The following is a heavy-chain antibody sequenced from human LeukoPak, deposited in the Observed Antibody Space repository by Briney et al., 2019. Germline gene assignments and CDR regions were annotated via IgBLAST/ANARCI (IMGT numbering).Heavy chain of an antibody. CDR1: GGSISSYY. D-gene: IGHD3-3*01. V-gene: IGHV4-4*07. CDR2: IYTSGST. Sequence: PSETLSLTCTVSGGSISSYYWSWIRQPAGKGLEWIGRIYTSGSTNYNPSLKSRVTMSVDTSKNQFSLKLSSVTAADTAVYYCARGPEDFWSGYHRGVFAANWFDPWGQGTLVTVSS. J-gene: IGHJ5*02. CDR3: ARGPEDFWSGYHRGVFAANWFDP.